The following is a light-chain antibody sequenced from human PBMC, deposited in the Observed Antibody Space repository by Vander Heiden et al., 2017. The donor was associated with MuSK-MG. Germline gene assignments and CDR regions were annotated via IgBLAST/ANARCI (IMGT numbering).Light chain of an antibody. CDR3: AAWDDSVSGVL. J-gene: IGLJ2*01. CDR1: RSNIGSNH. CDR2: RNN. V-gene: IGLV1-47*01. Sequence: QSVLTQPPSASATPGQRVTISCSGSRSNIGSNHVNWYQQLPGTAPTLLNYRNNQRPAGVPERFSVSKSGTSATLAISGLRAEDEADYYCAAWDDSVSGVLFGGGTKVTVL.